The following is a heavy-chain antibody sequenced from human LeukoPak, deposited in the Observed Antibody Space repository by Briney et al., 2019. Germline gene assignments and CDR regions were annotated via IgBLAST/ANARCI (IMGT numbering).Heavy chain of an antibody. Sequence: GGSLRLSCAASGFTFSSYSMNWVRQAPGKGLEWVSSISSSSSYIYYADSVKGRFTISRDNAKNSLYLQMNSLRAEDTAVYYCARENDLELNDAFDIWGQGTMVTVSS. D-gene: IGHD1-7*01. CDR3: ARENDLELNDAFDI. CDR1: GFTFSSYS. J-gene: IGHJ3*02. V-gene: IGHV3-21*01. CDR2: ISSSSSYI.